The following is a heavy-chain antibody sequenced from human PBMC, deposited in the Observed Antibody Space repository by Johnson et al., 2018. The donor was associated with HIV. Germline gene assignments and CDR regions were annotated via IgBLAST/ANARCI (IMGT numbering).Heavy chain of an antibody. V-gene: IGHV3-23*04. Sequence: VQLVESGGGLVQPGGSLRLSCAASGFTFSSYAMSWVRQAPGKGLEWVSAISGSGGSTYYADSVKGRFTISRDNSKNTAYLQMNSLKTEDTAVYYCTKLVGYCSGGGCYTPGDIWGQGTMVTVSS. CDR3: TKLVGYCSGGGCYTPGDI. J-gene: IGHJ3*02. CDR2: ISGSGGST. CDR1: GFTFSSYA. D-gene: IGHD2-15*01.